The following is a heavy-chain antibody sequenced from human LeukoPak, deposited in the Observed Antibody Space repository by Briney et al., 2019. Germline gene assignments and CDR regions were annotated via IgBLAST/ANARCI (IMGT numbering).Heavy chain of an antibody. CDR2: IGDSGATT. D-gene: IGHD3-10*01. J-gene: IGHJ4*02. CDR1: GFTLSSYA. CDR3: ASFHYYGSGAYYLSY. V-gene: IGHV3-23*01. Sequence: GGSLRLSCAASGFTLSSYAMTWVRQAPGKGLEWVSDIGDSGATTYYADSVKGRFTISRDNSKNTLYLQMSSLRAEDTAVYFCASFHYYGSGAYYLSYWGQGTLATVSS.